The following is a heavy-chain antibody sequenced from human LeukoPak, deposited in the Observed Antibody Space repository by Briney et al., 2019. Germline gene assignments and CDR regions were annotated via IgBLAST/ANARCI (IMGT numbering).Heavy chain of an antibody. CDR1: GFTFSSYA. D-gene: IGHD6-19*01. J-gene: IGHJ4*02. V-gene: IGHV3-53*01. CDR2: IYSGGST. Sequence: GGSLRLSCAASGFTFSSYAMSWVRQAPGRGLEWVSVIYSGGSTYYADSVKGRFTISRDNSKNTLYLQMNSLRAEDTAVYYCARDRGDSGWGQGTLVTVSS. CDR3: ARDRGDSG.